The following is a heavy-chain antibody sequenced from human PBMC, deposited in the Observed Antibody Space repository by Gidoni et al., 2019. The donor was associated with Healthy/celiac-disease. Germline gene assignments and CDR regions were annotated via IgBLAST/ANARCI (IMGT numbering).Heavy chain of an antibody. V-gene: IGHV3-20*04. D-gene: IGHD2-2*01. CDR2: INWNGGST. CDR1: GFPFDDYG. Sequence: EVQLVESGGGVVRPGGSLGLSCAASGFPFDDYGMSWVRQAPGKGLEWVSGINWNGGSTGYADSVKGRFTISRDNAKNSLYLQMNSLRAEDTALYYCARAEAPRYCSSTSCYDDAFDIWGQGTMVTVSS. CDR3: ARAEAPRYCSSTSCYDDAFDI. J-gene: IGHJ3*02.